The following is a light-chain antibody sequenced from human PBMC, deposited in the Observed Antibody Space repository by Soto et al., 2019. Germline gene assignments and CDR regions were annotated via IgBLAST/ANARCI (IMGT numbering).Light chain of an antibody. Sequence: QSALTQPASVSGSPGQSITISCTGTSSDVGGYNYVSWYQQHPGKAPKLMIYDVSNRPSGVSNRFSGSKSGNTASLTISGLQAEDEADYYCSSYTSSSTPRGFGTGTKLTVL. J-gene: IGLJ1*01. CDR3: SSYTSSSTPRG. CDR2: DVS. V-gene: IGLV2-14*01. CDR1: SSDVGGYNY.